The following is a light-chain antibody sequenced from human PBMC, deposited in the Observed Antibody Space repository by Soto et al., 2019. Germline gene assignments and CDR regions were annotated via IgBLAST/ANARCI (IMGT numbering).Light chain of an antibody. CDR2: DAS. J-gene: IGKJ2*01. Sequence: EIVLTQSPATLSLSPGERATLSCRASQSVSSYLAWYQQKPGQAPTLLIYDASNRATGIPVRFSGSGSGTDFTLTISSLEPEDFAVYYCQQRSVWPQTFGQGTKLEIK. CDR1: QSVSSY. V-gene: IGKV3-11*01. CDR3: QQRSVWPQT.